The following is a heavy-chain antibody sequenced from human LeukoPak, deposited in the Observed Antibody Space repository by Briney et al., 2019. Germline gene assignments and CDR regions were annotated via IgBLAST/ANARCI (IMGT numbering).Heavy chain of an antibody. CDR3: ARTKKSELLPNSQDFDY. V-gene: IGHV4-38-2*02. D-gene: IGHD2-15*01. J-gene: IGHJ4*02. CDR2: IYHSGST. CDR1: GYSISSGYY. Sequence: PSETLSLTCTVSGYSISSGYYWGWIRQPPGKGLEWIGSIYHSGSTYYNPSLKSRVTISVDTSKNQFSLKLSSVTAADTAVYYCARTKKSELLPNSQDFDYWGQGTLVTVSS.